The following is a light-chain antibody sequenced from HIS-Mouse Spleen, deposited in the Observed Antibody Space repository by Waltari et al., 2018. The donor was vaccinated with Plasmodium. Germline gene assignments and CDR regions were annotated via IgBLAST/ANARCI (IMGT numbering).Light chain of an antibody. CDR1: ALPQQY. V-gene: IGLV3-25*03. Sequence: SYELTPPPSVSVSPGQTARIPCPGDALPQQYASWYQQKPGQAPVLVMYKDSERPSGIPERFSGSSSGTTVTLTISGVQAEDEADYYCQSADSSGTYRVFGGGTKLTVL. CDR2: KDS. J-gene: IGLJ2*01. CDR3: QSADSSGTYRV.